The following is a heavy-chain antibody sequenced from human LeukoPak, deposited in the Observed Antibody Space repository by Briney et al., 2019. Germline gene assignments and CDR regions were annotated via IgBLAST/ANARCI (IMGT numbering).Heavy chain of an antibody. CDR3: ARGRTTGEFDY. CDR2: INPIFHTP. Sequence: SVKVSCKASGGTFSSHAISWVRQAPGQGLEWMGGINPIFHTPTYAKKFQGRLTITKDESMSTASMDLSSLISDDTAVYYCARGRTTGEFDYWGQGTLVTVSS. CDR1: GGTFSSHA. D-gene: IGHD4-11*01. V-gene: IGHV1-69*05. J-gene: IGHJ4*02.